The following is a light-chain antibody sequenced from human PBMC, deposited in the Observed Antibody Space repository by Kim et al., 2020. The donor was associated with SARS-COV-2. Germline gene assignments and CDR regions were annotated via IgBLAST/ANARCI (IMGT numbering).Light chain of an antibody. Sequence: EIVLTQSPGTLSLSPGERATLSCRASQSVSSTFLVWYQQKPGQAPRLLIYGASSRATGIPDRFSGSGSGTDFTLTISRLEPEDFALYYCQHYGNSPPYTFGQGTKLEI. V-gene: IGKV3-20*01. CDR1: QSVSSTF. CDR3: QHYGNSPPYT. J-gene: IGKJ2*01. CDR2: GAS.